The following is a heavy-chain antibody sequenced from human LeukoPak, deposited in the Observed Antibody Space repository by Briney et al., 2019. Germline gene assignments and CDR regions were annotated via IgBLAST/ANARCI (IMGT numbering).Heavy chain of an antibody. CDR1: GYTFTGYD. D-gene: IGHD3-22*01. J-gene: IGHJ4*02. Sequence: ASVRVSCRASGYTFTGYDMHWVRQAPGQGLEWMGGITPNSGGTNYAQKFQGRVTLTRDTSISTAYMELSRLRSDDTAVYYCAREGVGYYYDSSGYGKGYWGQGTLVTVSS. CDR3: AREGVGYYYDSSGYGKGY. CDR2: ITPNSGGT. V-gene: IGHV1-2*02.